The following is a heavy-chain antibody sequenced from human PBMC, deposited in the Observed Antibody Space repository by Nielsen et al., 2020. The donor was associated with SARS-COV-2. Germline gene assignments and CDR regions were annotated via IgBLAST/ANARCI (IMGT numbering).Heavy chain of an antibody. CDR3: ARDGEQQPYGPYYYYGMDV. D-gene: IGHD6-13*01. Sequence: SVKVSCKASGGTFSSYAISWVRQAPGQGLEWMGGIIPIFGTANYAQKFQGRVTITADESTSTAYMELSSLRSEDTAVYYCARDGEQQPYGPYYYYGMDVWGQGTTVTVSS. V-gene: IGHV1-69*13. CDR1: GGTFSSYA. J-gene: IGHJ6*02. CDR2: IIPIFGTA.